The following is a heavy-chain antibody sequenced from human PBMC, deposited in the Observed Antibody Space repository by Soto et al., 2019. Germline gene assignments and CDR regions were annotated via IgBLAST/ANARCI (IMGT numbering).Heavy chain of an antibody. CDR1: GFTVSDYY. Sequence: QVQLVESGGGLVKPGGSLRLSCVASGFTVSDYYMTWIRQAPGKGLEWVSYISGSSDYTKYADSVKGRFSISRDNAKNLLYLQMNSLRVEDTAVYYCVRDGSGNTSHWYFDLWVRGTLVTVSS. D-gene: IGHD3-10*01. J-gene: IGHJ2*01. CDR2: ISGSSDYT. V-gene: IGHV3-11*06. CDR3: VRDGSGNTSHWYFDL.